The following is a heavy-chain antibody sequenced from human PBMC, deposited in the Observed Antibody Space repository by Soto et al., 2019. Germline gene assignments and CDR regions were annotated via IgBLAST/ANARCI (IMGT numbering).Heavy chain of an antibody. J-gene: IGHJ6*04. CDR1: GFTLSGRS. V-gene: IGHV3-74*01. D-gene: IGHD3-10*01. CDR2: IDNAGTDS. Sequence: EVQLVESGGGLVQPGGSLRLSCAASGFTLSGRSMHWVRQAPGKGLVWVSGIDNAGTDSTYADSVKGRLTSSRDNAKNMLYLQMNSLRGEDTAVYYCARGWFGPDVWGKGTTVTVSS. CDR3: ARGWFGPDV.